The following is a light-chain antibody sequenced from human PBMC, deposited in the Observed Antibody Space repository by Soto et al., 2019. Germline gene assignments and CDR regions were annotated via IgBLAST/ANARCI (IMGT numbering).Light chain of an antibody. CDR2: AAS. CDR1: QSISSY. J-gene: IGKJ1*01. CDR3: QQSYSTPLWT. Sequence: DIQMTQSPSSLSASVGDRVTITCRASQSISSYLNWYQQKPGKAPKLLIYAASSLQSGVPSRFSGSGSGTDFTLTISSLHPEDFATYYCQQSYSTPLWTFGQGTKV. V-gene: IGKV1-39*01.